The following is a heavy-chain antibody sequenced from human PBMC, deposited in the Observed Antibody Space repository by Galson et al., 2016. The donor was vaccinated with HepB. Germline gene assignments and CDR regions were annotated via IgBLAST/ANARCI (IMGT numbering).Heavy chain of an antibody. V-gene: IGHV4-59*12. J-gene: IGHJ6*02. D-gene: IGHD3-9*01. Sequence: SETLSLTCTVSGGSISTYYWSWIRQPPGKGLEWIGYIYSSGRINYNYNPSLKSRLTISVDTSKNQFSLKLTSVTAADTAVYYCATIKNQVWLGEHPYFYGMDVWGLGTVVTVSS. CDR1: GGSISTYY. CDR2: IYSSGRI. CDR3: ATIKNQVWLGEHPYFYGMDV.